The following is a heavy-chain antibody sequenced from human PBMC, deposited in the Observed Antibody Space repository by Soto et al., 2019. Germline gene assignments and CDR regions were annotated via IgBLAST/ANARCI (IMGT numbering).Heavy chain of an antibody. Sequence: GGSLRLSCAASGFTFSSYAMHWVRQAPGKGLEWVAVISYDGSNKYYADSVKGRFTISRDNSKNTLYLQMNSLRAEDTAVYYCGRSPSDYDLFFDYWGQGTLVTVSS. J-gene: IGHJ4*02. CDR2: ISYDGSNK. CDR1: GFTFSSYA. V-gene: IGHV3-30-3*01. D-gene: IGHD3-3*01. CDR3: GRSPSDYDLFFDY.